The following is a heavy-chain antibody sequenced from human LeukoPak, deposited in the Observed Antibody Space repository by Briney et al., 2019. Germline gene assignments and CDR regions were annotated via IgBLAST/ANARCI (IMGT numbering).Heavy chain of an antibody. D-gene: IGHD4-17*01. CDR3: ARDPGGDNAY. Sequence: GGSLRLSCAASGFTVRSNYMSWVRQAPGKGLEWVSLIFNDGSTYYADSVKARFTISRDNSMDTLDLQINSLRVEDTAVYYCARDPGGDNAYWGQGTLVTVSS. V-gene: IGHV3-66*01. CDR1: GFTVRSNY. J-gene: IGHJ4*02. CDR2: IFNDGST.